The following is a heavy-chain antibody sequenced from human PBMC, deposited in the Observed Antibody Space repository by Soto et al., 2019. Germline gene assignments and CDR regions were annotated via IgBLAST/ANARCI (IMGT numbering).Heavy chain of an antibody. Sequence: SVKVSCKASGGTFSSYAISWVRQAPVQGLEWMVGIIPTFGTANSAQKFQGRVTITADESTSTAYMQLSILRSEDTAVYYCARVFSITLVRGVLISDNWFDPGGQGALVTVAS. V-gene: IGHV1-69*13. J-gene: IGHJ5*02. CDR2: IIPTFGTA. CDR1: GGTFSSYA. D-gene: IGHD3-10*01. CDR3: ARVFSITLVRGVLISDNWFDP.